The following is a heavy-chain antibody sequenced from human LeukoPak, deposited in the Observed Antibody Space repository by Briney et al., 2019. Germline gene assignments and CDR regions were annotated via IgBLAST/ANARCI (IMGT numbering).Heavy chain of an antibody. D-gene: IGHD3-16*01. Sequence: SETLSLTCTVSGGSISSYYWMWIRQPAGKGLEWIGRFYISENTKQYRPSLQTRVTVSPDTSKNQFSLKLNSLAAADTAVYYCARGSYGHIDHWGQGILVTVSS. V-gene: IGHV4-4*07. CDR3: ARGSYGHIDH. J-gene: IGHJ4*02. CDR1: GGSISSYY. CDR2: FYISENT.